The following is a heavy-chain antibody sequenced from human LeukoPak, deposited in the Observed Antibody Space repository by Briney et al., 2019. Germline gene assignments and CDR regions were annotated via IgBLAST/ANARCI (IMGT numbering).Heavy chain of an antibody. V-gene: IGHV3-21*01. CDR3: ASHSVGVLPIATFDY. Sequence: GGSLRLSCAASGFIFSSYSMNWVRQAPGKGLEWVSSISSSSTYIYYADSVKGRFTISRDNPKNSLYLQMNSLRAEDTAMYFCASHSVGVLPIATFDYWGQGTLVTVSS. J-gene: IGHJ4*02. D-gene: IGHD2-2*01. CDR2: ISSSSTYI. CDR1: GFIFSSYS.